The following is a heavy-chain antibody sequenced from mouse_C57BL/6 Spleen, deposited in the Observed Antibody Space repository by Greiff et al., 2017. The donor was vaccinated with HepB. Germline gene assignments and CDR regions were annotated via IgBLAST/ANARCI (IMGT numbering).Heavy chain of an antibody. Sequence: EVMLVESGEGLVKPGGSLKLSCAASGFTFSSYAMSWVRQTPEKRLEWVAYISSGGDYIYYADTVKGRFTISRDNARNTLYLQMSSLKSEDKAMYYCTICYDYDEDAMDYWGQGTPVPVSS. CDR2: ISSGGDYI. D-gene: IGHD2-4*01. V-gene: IGHV5-9-1*02. CDR3: TICYDYDEDAMDY. CDR1: GFTFSSYA. J-gene: IGHJ4*01.